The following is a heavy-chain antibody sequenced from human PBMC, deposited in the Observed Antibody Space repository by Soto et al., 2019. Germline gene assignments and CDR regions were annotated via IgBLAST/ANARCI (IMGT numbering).Heavy chain of an antibody. CDR2: IYAGGST. CDR1: GFTVSSTY. J-gene: IGHJ5*01. V-gene: IGHV3-66*01. Sequence: GGSLRLSCSASGFTVSSTYMNWVRQAPGKGLEWVSVIYAGGSTYYADSVKGRFTISRDNSKDTLYLQMNGLRAEDTAVYYCARATRGRGDWFDPWGQGTLVTVSS. D-gene: IGHD6-25*01. CDR3: ARATRGRGDWFDP.